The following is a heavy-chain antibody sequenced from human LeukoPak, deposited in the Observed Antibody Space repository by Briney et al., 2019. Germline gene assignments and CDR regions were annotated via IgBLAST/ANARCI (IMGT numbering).Heavy chain of an antibody. J-gene: IGHJ4*02. CDR2: VYYSGTT. D-gene: IGHD2-15*01. CDR3: ARDHGYCSGGSCYTLDS. CDR1: GGSICSSNW. V-gene: IGHV4-4*02. Sequence: SETLSLTCAVSGGSICSSNWWSWVRQPPGKGLEWLGEVYYSGTTNYNPSLKSRVTISVDKSKNQFSLKLSSVIAADTAVYYCARDHGYCSGGSCYTLDSWGQGTLVTVSS.